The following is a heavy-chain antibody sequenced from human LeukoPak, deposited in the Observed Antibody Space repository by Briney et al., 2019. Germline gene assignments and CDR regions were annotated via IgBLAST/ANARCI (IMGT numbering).Heavy chain of an antibody. Sequence: SETLSLTCTVSGVSISSYYWSWIRQPAGKGLEWIGRIYTSGSTNYNPSLKSRVTMSVDTSRNQFSLKLSSVTAADTAVYYCARDRYYYDSSGYYRLDYWGQGTLVTVSS. D-gene: IGHD3-22*01. CDR2: IYTSGST. CDR1: GVSISSYY. J-gene: IGHJ4*02. V-gene: IGHV4-4*07. CDR3: ARDRYYYDSSGYYRLDY.